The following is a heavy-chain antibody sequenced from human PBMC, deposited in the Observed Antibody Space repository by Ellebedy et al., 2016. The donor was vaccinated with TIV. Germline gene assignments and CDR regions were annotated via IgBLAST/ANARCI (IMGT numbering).Heavy chain of an antibody. D-gene: IGHD6-19*01. CDR2: ISWDGGST. J-gene: IGHJ4*02. V-gene: IGHV3-43*01. Sequence: PGGSLRLSCAASGFTFADYTMHWVRQAPGKGLEWVSLISWDGGSTYYADSVKGRFTISRDNSKNSLYLQMNSLRTEDTALYYCAKARTIAVAGLGTGYWGQGTLVTVSS. CDR3: AKARTIAVAGLGTGY. CDR1: GFTFADYT.